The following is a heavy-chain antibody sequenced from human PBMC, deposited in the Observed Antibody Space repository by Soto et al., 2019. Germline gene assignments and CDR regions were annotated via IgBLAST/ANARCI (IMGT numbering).Heavy chain of an antibody. D-gene: IGHD3-10*01. Sequence: ASVKVSCKSSGFTFTSYAIHWLRQAPGQRPQWMGWINGGSGNTKYSQDFQGRVTFTRDTFATTAYLELSSLRSEDTAVYYCARVPPWGNSAGDYYIQHYDSWGQGTPVTVS. CDR3: ARVPPWGNSAGDYYIQHYDS. CDR2: INGGSGNT. J-gene: IGHJ4*02. V-gene: IGHV1-3*01. CDR1: GFTFTSYA.